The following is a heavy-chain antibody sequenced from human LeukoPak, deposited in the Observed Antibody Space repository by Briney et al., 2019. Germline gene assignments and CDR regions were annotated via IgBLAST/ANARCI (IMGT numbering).Heavy chain of an antibody. Sequence: SETLSLTCTVSGGSITSYYWSWIRQPPGKGLEWIGYIYYSGSTNYNPSLKSRVTVSVYTSKNQFSLKLSSVTAADTAVYYCARLKYYYDSSGYRAEYFQHWGQGTLVTVSS. J-gene: IGHJ1*01. D-gene: IGHD3-22*01. V-gene: IGHV4-59*01. CDR3: ARLKYYYDSSGYRAEYFQH. CDR1: GGSITSYY. CDR2: IYYSGST.